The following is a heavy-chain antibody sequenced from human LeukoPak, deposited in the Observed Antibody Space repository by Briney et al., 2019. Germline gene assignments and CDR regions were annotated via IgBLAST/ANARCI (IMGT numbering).Heavy chain of an antibody. V-gene: IGHV3-30*02. D-gene: IGHD3-10*01. CDR2: IRYDGSNK. CDR3: AKDLDYGSGKYYFDY. Sequence: GGSLRLSCAASGFTFSSYGMHWVRQARGKGLEWVAFIRYDGSNKYYADSVKGRFTISRDNSKNTLYLQMNSLRAEDTAVYYCAKDLDYGSGKYYFDYWGQGTLVTVSS. CDR1: GFTFSSYG. J-gene: IGHJ4*02.